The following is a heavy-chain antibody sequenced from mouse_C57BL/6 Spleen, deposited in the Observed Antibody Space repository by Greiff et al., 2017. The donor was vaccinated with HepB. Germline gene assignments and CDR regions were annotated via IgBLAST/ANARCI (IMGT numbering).Heavy chain of an antibody. J-gene: IGHJ2*01. Sequence: VQLQQSDAELVKPGASVKISCKVSGYTFTDHTIHWMKQRPEQGLEWIGYIYPRDGSTKYNEKFKGKATLTADKSSSTAYMQLNSLTSEDSAVYFCARGGVDYDYEYYFDYWGQGTTLTVSS. V-gene: IGHV1-78*01. CDR3: ARGGVDYDYEYYFDY. D-gene: IGHD2-4*01. CDR1: GYTFTDHT. CDR2: IYPRDGST.